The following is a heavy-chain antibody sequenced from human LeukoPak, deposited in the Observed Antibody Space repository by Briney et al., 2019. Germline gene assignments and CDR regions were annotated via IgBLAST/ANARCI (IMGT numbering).Heavy chain of an antibody. CDR2: IKTDGSIT. Sequence: GGSLRLSCAASGFSFSVYWMHWVRQAPGKGPVWVSRIKTDGSITDYADSVKGRFTISRDNAKNTLYLQMNSLRAEDAAVYYCAKSLQWLGVLDCWGQGTLVTVSS. V-gene: IGHV3-74*01. D-gene: IGHD6-19*01. CDR3: AKSLQWLGVLDC. J-gene: IGHJ4*02. CDR1: GFSFSVYW.